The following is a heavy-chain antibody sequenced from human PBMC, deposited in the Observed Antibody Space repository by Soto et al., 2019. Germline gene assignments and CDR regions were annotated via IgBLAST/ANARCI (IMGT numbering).Heavy chain of an antibody. Sequence: GGSLRLSCAASGFTFSSYAMHWVRQAPGKGLEWVAVISYDGSNKYYADSVKGRFTISRDNSKNTLYLQMNSLRAEDTAVYYCARIATESHTDYWGQGALVTVSS. D-gene: IGHD2-21*01. CDR2: ISYDGSNK. V-gene: IGHV3-30*04. CDR3: ARIATESHTDY. CDR1: GFTFSSYA. J-gene: IGHJ4*02.